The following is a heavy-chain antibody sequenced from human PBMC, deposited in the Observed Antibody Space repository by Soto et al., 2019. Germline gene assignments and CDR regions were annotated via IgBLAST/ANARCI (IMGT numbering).Heavy chain of an antibody. J-gene: IGHJ6*02. D-gene: IGHD3-10*01. CDR3: APYVSGSYHKLSVFADYYGMAD. CDR1: GGTFSSYA. V-gene: IGHV1-69*13. Sequence: SVKVSCKASGGTFSSYAISWVRQAPGQGLEWMGGIIPIFGTANYAQKFQGRVTITADESTSTAYMELSSLRSEDTAVYYCAPYVSGSYHKLSVFADYYGMADWRQGTTLTVSS. CDR2: IIPIFGTA.